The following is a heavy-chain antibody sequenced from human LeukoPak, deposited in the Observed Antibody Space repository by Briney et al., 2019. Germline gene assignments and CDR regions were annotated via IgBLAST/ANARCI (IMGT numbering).Heavy chain of an antibody. V-gene: IGHV4-39*07. Sequence: SETLSLTCTVSGGSISSRSYYWGWIRQPPGKGLEWIGTIYYSGSTYYNPSLKSRVTISVDTSKNQFSLKLSSVTAADTAVYYCARDGYYDSSGYGDWGQGTLVTVSS. CDR1: GGSISSRSYY. J-gene: IGHJ4*02. CDR2: IYYSGST. CDR3: ARDGYYDSSGYGD. D-gene: IGHD3-22*01.